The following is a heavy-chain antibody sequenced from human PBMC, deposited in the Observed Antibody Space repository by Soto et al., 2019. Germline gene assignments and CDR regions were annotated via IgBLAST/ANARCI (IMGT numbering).Heavy chain of an antibody. Sequence: EVQLVESGGGLVQPGGSLRLSCAASGFTFSSYGMSWVRQAPGKGLEWVANINKDGSEKYYVDSVKGRFTISRDNAKNSLYLQMNSLRAEDTAVYYCASQDFGSRNFDYWGQGTLVTVSS. V-gene: IGHV3-7*01. CDR3: ASQDFGSRNFDY. D-gene: IGHD2-15*01. J-gene: IGHJ4*02. CDR1: GFTFSSYG. CDR2: INKDGSEK.